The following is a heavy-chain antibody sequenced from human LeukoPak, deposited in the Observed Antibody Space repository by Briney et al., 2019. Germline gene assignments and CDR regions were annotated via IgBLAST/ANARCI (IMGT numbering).Heavy chain of an antibody. Sequence: PSETLSLTCTVSGGSISSYYWSWIRQPPGKGLEWIGYIYYSGSTNYNPSLKSRVTISVDTSKNQFSLKLSSVTAADTAVYYCARVRRAAAGTDYGMDVWGQGTTDTVSS. CDR2: IYYSGST. CDR3: ARVRRAAAGTDYGMDV. V-gene: IGHV4-59*08. CDR1: GGSISSYY. D-gene: IGHD6-13*01. J-gene: IGHJ6*02.